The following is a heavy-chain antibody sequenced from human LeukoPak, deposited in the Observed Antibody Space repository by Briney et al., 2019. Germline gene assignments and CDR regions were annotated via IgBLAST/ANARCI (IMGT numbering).Heavy chain of an antibody. CDR2: ISSSSSYI. Sequence: PGGSLRLSCAASGFTFSSYSMNWVRQAPGKGLEWVSSISSSSSYIYYADSVKGRFTISRDNAKNSLYLQMNSLRAEDTAVYYCARGHGDYVRWFDPWGQGTLVTVSS. J-gene: IGHJ5*02. D-gene: IGHD4-17*01. CDR1: GFTFSSYS. V-gene: IGHV3-21*01. CDR3: ARGHGDYVRWFDP.